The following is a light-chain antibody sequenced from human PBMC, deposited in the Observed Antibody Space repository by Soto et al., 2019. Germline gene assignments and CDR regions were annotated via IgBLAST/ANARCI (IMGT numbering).Light chain of an antibody. J-gene: IGKJ1*01. CDR2: AAS. CDR1: QDIRND. CDR3: LQYYNYPWT. V-gene: IGKV1-6*01. Sequence: GDRVTIPCRASQDIRNDLGWYQEKPRQAPKLLIYAASNLQSGVPSRFSGSGSGTDFTLTISSMQPEDFATYYCLQYYNYPWTFGQGTKVEV.